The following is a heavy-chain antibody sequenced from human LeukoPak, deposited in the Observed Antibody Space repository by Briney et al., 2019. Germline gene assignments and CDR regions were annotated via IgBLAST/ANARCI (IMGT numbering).Heavy chain of an antibody. CDR1: GGSFSGYY. D-gene: IGHD2-2*01. CDR2: INHSGST. CDR3: ARHESSVVPSSFDY. Sequence: SETLSLTCAVYGGSFSGYYWSWIRQPPGKGLEWIGEINHSGSTNYNPSLKSRVTISVDTSKNQFSLNLSSVTAADTAVYYCARHESSVVPSSFDYWGQGTLVTVSS. J-gene: IGHJ4*02. V-gene: IGHV4-34*01.